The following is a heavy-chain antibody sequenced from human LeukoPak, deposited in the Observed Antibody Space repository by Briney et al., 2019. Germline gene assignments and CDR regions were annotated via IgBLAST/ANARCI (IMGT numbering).Heavy chain of an antibody. CDR3: ARVSGYCSGGSCFRRNGHDAFDI. V-gene: IGHV4-34*01. J-gene: IGHJ3*02. CDR2: INHSGST. CDR1: GGSFSGYY. D-gene: IGHD2-15*01. Sequence: SETLSLTCAVYGGSFSGYYWSWIRQPPGKGLEWIGEINHSGSTNYNPSLKSRVTISVDTSKNQFSLKLSSVTAADTAVYYCARVSGYCSGGSCFRRNGHDAFDIWGQGTMVTVSS.